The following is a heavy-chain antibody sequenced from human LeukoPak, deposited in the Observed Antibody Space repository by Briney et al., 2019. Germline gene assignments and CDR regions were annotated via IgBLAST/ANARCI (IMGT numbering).Heavy chain of an antibody. J-gene: IGHJ3*01. CDR3: ASPPHGYGFDV. D-gene: IGHD2-2*03. CDR1: GFTVSRYW. Sequence: GGSLRLSCAPSGFTVSRYWFHWFRQPPGKGLVWVSHINPDGSNINYADSVQGRFNISRDNAKNKQYLQMNRLRAENPAVYYCASPPHGYGFDVWGQGAMVTVSS. V-gene: IGHV3-74*01. CDR2: INPDGSNI.